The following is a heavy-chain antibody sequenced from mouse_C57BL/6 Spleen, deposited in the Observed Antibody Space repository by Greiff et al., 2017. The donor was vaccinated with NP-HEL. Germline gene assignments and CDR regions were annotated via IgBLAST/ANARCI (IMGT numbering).Heavy chain of an antibody. CDR2: IYPGDGDT. CDR1: GYAFSSYW. Sequence: QVQLQQSGAELVKPGASVKISCKASGYAFSSYWMNWVKQRPGKGLEWIGQIYPGDGDTNYNGKFKGKATLTADKSSSTAYMQLSSLTSEDSAVYFCARGGAYSGAMDYWGQGTSVTVSS. CDR3: ARGGAYSGAMDY. V-gene: IGHV1-80*01. D-gene: IGHD6-5*01. J-gene: IGHJ4*01.